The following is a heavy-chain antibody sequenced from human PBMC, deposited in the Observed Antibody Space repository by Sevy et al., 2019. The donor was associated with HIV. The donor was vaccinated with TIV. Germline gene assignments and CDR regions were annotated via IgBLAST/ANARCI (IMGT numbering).Heavy chain of an antibody. D-gene: IGHD3-22*01. CDR1: GFSFSSYW. CDR3: ARGNSGSFDY. V-gene: IGHV3-7*04. Sequence: GGSLRLSCAASGFSFSSYWMHWVRQAPGKGLEWVANIKQDESEKYYVASLKGRFTISRDNAKNSVYLQMNSLRPEETAIYYCARGNSGSFDYWGQGTLVTVSS. CDR2: IKQDESEK. J-gene: IGHJ4*02.